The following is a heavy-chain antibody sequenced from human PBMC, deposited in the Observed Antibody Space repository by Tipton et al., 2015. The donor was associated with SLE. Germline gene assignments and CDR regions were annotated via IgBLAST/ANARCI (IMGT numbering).Heavy chain of an antibody. CDR2: IYHDHST. CDR1: GFTFNRYA. D-gene: IGHD3-10*01. Sequence: SLRLSCVASGFTFNRYAMSWVRQAPGKGLEWVSVIYHDHSTSYADSVKSRFTISRDNAKNTLFLQMNSLRAEDTAVYYCARDGYGSAWFDSWGQGTLVTVSS. CDR3: ARDGYGSAWFDS. V-gene: IGHV3-23*03. J-gene: IGHJ5*01.